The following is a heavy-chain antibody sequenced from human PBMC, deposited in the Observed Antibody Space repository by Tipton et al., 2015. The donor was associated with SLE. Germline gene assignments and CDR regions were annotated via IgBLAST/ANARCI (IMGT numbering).Heavy chain of an antibody. J-gene: IGHJ3*02. D-gene: IGHD4-17*01. Sequence: GSLRLSCAASGLTFSSYSMNWVRQAPGKGLEWVSSISSSSSYIYYADSVKGRFTISRDNAKNSLYLQMNSLRAEDTAVYYCARGGYGDYSVLPAFDIWGQGTMVTVSS. CDR2: ISSSSSYI. V-gene: IGHV3-21*03. CDR1: GLTFSSYS. CDR3: ARGGYGDYSVLPAFDI.